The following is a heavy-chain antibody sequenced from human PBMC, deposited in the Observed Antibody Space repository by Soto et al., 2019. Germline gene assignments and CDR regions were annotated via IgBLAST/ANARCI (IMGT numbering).Heavy chain of an antibody. CDR3: ARDMYSSDYFVKWFEP. V-gene: IGHV3-30-3*01. J-gene: IGHJ5*02. CDR2: ISNDGINK. D-gene: IGHD6-19*01. CDR1: GFSFSSYA. Sequence: QVRLVESGGGVVQPGRSLRLSCTASGFSFSSYAMYWFRQPPGKGLEWVAVISNDGINKNYADSVKGQVTVSRDNSNRSLDLQLNSLRGEGTAMYYCARDMYSSDYFVKWFEPWGQGTLVTVSS.